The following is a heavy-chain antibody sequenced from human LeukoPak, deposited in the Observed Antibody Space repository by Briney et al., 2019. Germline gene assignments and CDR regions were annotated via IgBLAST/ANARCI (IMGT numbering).Heavy chain of an antibody. V-gene: IGHV4-38-2*02. J-gene: IGHJ4*02. CDR3: ARVKYYYDSSGYSFDY. Sequence: PSETLSLTCTVSIYSISSGYYWGWILQPPGKGLEWIVSIYHSGGTYYNPSLKSRVTISVDTSKNQFSLRLSTVTAADTAVYYCARVKYYYDSSGYSFDYWGQGTLVTVSS. CDR2: IYHSGGT. D-gene: IGHD3-22*01. CDR1: IYSISSGYY.